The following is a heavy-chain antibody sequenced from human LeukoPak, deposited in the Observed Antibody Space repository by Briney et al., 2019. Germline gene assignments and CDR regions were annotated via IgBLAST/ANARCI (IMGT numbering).Heavy chain of an antibody. V-gene: IGHV4-34*01. J-gene: IGHJ4*02. CDR3: VRDIAAAGGFDY. D-gene: IGHD6-13*01. CDR2: INHSGSA. CDR1: GGSFSGYY. Sequence: SETLSLTCAVYGGSFSGYYWSWIRQPPGKGLEWIGEINHSGSANYNPSLKSRVTISVDTSKNQFSLKLSSVTAADTAVYYCVRDIAAAGGFDYWGQGTLVTVSS.